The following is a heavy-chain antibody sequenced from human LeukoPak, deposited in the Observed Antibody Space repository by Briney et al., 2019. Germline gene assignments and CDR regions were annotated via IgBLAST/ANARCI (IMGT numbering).Heavy chain of an antibody. CDR2: MNPNSGNT. J-gene: IGHJ4*02. CDR1: GYTFTSYD. Sequence: GASVTVSCKAAGYTFTSYDIHWVRQAPGQGLEWMAWMNPNSGNTGYARKFHSRVTMTRNTSITTAYMDLSRLRSEDTAVYYCAREFCSSTSCYLSSWGQGTLVTVSS. V-gene: IGHV1-8*01. CDR3: AREFCSSTSCYLSS. D-gene: IGHD2-2*01.